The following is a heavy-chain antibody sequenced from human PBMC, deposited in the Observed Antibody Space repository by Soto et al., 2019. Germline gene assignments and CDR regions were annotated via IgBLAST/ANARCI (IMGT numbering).Heavy chain of an antibody. J-gene: IGHJ6*03. V-gene: IGHV3-20*04. D-gene: IGHD5-18*01. Sequence: GGSLRLSCAASGFTFDDYGMSWVRQAPGKGLEWVSGINWNGGSTSYADSVKGRFTISRDNAKNQLYLQMNSLRAEDTAVYYCARDWADTAMVKIGWWDSYYYYMDVWGKGTTVTVSS. CDR2: INWNGGST. CDR3: ARDWADTAMVKIGWWDSYYYYMDV. CDR1: GFTFDDYG.